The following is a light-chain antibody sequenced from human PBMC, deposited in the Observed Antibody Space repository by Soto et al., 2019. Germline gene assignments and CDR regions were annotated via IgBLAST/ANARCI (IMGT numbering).Light chain of an antibody. J-gene: IGKJ1*01. V-gene: IGKV3-20*01. Sequence: EVVLTQSPGTLSLSPGERATLSCRASQSVRSTYLAWYRQNPGQAPRLLIYQASNRATGIPDRFSGSGSGADFTLTIGRLEPEDFAVYYCQQYWSSPRTFGQGTKVEIK. CDR1: QSVRSTY. CDR3: QQYWSSPRT. CDR2: QAS.